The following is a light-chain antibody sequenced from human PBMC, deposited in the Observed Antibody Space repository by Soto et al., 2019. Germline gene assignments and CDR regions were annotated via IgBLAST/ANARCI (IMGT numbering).Light chain of an antibody. CDR1: QSISNY. Sequence: DVQMTQSPSSLSASVGDRVTITCRPSQSISNYLNWYQQKPGKPPRVLIYGATNVQSGVPSRFSGSGSGTDFTLTISNLRPEDFATYYCHQTYSPPLTFGQGRVLEIK. J-gene: IGKJ5*01. CDR2: GAT. CDR3: HQTYSPPLT. V-gene: IGKV1-39*01.